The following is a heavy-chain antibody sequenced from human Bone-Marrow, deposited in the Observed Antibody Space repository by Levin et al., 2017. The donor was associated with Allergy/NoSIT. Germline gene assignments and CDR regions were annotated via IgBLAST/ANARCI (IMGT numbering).Heavy chain of an antibody. CDR1: GFTFSSYS. CDR3: ARDSSPYCGGDCLGGAEWVYYFDY. D-gene: IGHD2-21*02. Sequence: GESLKISCAASGFTFSSYSMNWVRQAPGKGLEWVSYISSSSSTIYYADSVKGRFTISRDNAKNSLYLQMNSLRAEDTAVYYCARDSSPYCGGDCLGGAEWVYYFDYWGQGTLVTVSS. J-gene: IGHJ4*02. CDR2: ISSSSSTI. V-gene: IGHV3-48*01.